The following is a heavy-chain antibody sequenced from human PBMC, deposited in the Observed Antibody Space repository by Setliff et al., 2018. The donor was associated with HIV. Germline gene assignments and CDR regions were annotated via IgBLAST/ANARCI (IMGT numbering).Heavy chain of an antibody. Sequence: PGGSLRLSCAASGFTFSNYWMSWVRQAPGKGLEWVANIKEGGTEKNYADSVKGRFTVSRDNPKNTLYLEMSTLRAEDTALYYCARSRSTRDAFDTWGRGTMVTVSS. D-gene: IGHD2-2*01. J-gene: IGHJ3*02. V-gene: IGHV3-7*01. CDR2: IKEGGTEK. CDR1: GFTFSNYW. CDR3: ARSRSTRDAFDT.